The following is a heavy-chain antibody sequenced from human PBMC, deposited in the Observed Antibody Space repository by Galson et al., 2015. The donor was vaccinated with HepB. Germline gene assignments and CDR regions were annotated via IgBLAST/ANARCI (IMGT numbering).Heavy chain of an antibody. V-gene: IGHV3-15*01. CDR2: IKSKANGETI. Sequence: SLRLSCAGSGFTFSNAWMNWVRQAPGKGLEWVSRIKSKANGETIDYAAPVKGRFTISRDDSKNTVTLQMNSLKMEDTAVYYCVTGWYLDFWGQGTLVTVSS. CDR1: GFTFSNAW. J-gene: IGHJ4*02. D-gene: IGHD2-15*01. CDR3: VTGWYLDF.